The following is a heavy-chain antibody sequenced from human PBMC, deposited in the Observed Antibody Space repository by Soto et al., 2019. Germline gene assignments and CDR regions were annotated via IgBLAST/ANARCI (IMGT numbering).Heavy chain of an antibody. CDR3: ARDIRTIFGVVTPWYYYGMDV. CDR1: GFTFSSYW. CDR2: TKEHGSEK. J-gene: IGHJ6*02. D-gene: IGHD3-3*01. Sequence: PGGSLRLSWAASGFTFSSYWMSWVRQAPGKGLEGVSNTKEHGSEKYFVDSVTGLSTISRDNAKNSLYLQMNSLRAEDTAVYYCARDIRTIFGVVTPWYYYGMDVWGQGTTVTVS. V-gene: IGHV3-7*01.